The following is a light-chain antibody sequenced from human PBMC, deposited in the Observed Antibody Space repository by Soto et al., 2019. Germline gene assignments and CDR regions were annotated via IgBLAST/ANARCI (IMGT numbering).Light chain of an antibody. J-gene: IGKJ3*01. V-gene: IGKV1-39*01. Sequence: DIQMTQSPSSLSASVGDTVTITCRASQTINSYLNWYQQKPGQAPKVLIYVASSLQSGVPSRFSGRGSGTDFTLTISSLEPEDFATYYCQHSYNIPLTFAPGTKVDFK. CDR2: VAS. CDR1: QTINSY. CDR3: QHSYNIPLT.